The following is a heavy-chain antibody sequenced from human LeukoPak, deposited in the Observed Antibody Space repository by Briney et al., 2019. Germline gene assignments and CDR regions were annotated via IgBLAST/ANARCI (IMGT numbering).Heavy chain of an antibody. CDR3: ASSEGYCSSTSCYPGMDV. CDR1: GGSISSYY. Sequence: SETLSLTCTVSGGSISSYYWSWIRQPPGKGLEWIGEINHSGSTNYNPSLKSRVTISVDTSKNQFSLKLSSVTAADTAVYYCASSEGYCSSTSCYPGMDVWGQGTTVTVSS. J-gene: IGHJ6*02. V-gene: IGHV4-34*01. D-gene: IGHD2-2*01. CDR2: INHSGST.